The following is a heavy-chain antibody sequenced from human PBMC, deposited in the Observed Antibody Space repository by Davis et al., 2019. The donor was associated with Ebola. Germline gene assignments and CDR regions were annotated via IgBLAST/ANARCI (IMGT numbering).Heavy chain of an antibody. CDR3: ARDVGGLLWFGELYGGMDV. D-gene: IGHD3-10*01. J-gene: IGHJ6*04. V-gene: IGHV7-4-1*02. Sequence: SVKVSCKASGYTFTSYGITWVRQAPGQGLEWMGWINTNTGNPTYAQGFTGRFVFSLDTSVSTAYLQISSLKAEDTAVYYCARDVGGLLWFGELYGGMDVWGKGTTVTVSS. CDR1: GYTFTSYG. CDR2: INTNTGNP.